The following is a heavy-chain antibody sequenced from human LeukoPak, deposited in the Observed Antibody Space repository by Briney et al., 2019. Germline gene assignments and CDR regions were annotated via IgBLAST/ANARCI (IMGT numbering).Heavy chain of an antibody. CDR3: AKDRAGINLVRGVITGVMDV. Sequence: GGSLRLSCVVSGFTFRSSGMHWVRQVPGKGLEWVAPIWHDGSNKDYRDSVKGRFIISRDNAKNTLYLQLNKLTDEDTGEYYCAKDRAGINLVRGVITGVMDVWGQGTTVTVSS. J-gene: IGHJ6*02. V-gene: IGHV3-33*06. CDR2: IWHDGSNK. CDR1: GFTFRSSG. D-gene: IGHD3-10*01.